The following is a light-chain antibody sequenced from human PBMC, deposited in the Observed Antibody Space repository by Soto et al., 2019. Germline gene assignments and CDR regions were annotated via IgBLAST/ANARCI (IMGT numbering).Light chain of an antibody. CDR1: SSYVGGNNY. Sequence: QSALTHPRSVSRSPGHSVTISCTGTSSYVGGNNYVSWYQQYPGKAPKLMIYDVTKRPSGVPDRFSGSQSGNTASLTISGLQAEDEADYYCCSYAGSSDKYVFAAGTKVTVL. CDR2: DVT. CDR3: CSYAGSSDKYV. J-gene: IGLJ1*01. V-gene: IGLV2-11*01.